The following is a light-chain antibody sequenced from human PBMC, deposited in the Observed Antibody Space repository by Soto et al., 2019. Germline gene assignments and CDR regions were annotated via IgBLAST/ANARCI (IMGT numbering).Light chain of an antibody. CDR1: QSVSSSY. CDR2: GAS. J-gene: IGKJ1*01. CDR3: QQFRT. Sequence: LTQSPGTLSLSPGERATLSCRASQSVSSSYLAWYQQKPGQAPRLLIYGASSRATGIPDRFSGSGSGTDFTLTISRLEPEDFAVYYCQQFRTFGQGTKVDIK. V-gene: IGKV3-20*01.